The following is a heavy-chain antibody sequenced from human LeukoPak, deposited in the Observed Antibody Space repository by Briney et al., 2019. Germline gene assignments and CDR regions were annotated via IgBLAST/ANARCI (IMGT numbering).Heavy chain of an antibody. D-gene: IGHD5-24*01. CDR1: GFTFSSYG. J-gene: IGHJ4*02. CDR3: AKEKEMATTD. V-gene: IGHV3-33*06. CDR2: IWYDGSNK. Sequence: PGRSLRLSCAASGFTFSSYGMHWVRQAPGKGLEWVAVIWYDGSNKYYADSVKGRFTISRDNSKNTLYLQMNSLRAEDTAAYYCAKEKEMATTDWGQGTLVTVSS.